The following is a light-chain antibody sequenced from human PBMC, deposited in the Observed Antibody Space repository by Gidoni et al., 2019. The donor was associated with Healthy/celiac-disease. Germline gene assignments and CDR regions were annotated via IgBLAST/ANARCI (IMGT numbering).Light chain of an antibody. CDR1: SSDVGGHNY. CDR3: SSYTSSSTLWV. Sequence: QSALTQPASVSGSPGQSITISCTGTSSDVGGHNYVSWYQQHPGKAPKLMIYDVSNRPSGVSNRFSGSKSGNTASLTISGLQAEDEADYYCSSYTSSSTLWVFGGGTKLTVL. J-gene: IGLJ2*01. CDR2: DVS. V-gene: IGLV2-14*03.